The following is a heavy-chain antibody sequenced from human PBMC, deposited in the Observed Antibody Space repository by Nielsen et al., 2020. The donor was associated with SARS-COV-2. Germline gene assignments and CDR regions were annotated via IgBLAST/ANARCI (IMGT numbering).Heavy chain of an antibody. J-gene: IGHJ6*03. V-gene: IGHV4-39*07. CDR2: IYYSGST. CDR3: ARHFQYSYYYYYYMDA. D-gene: IGHD2/OR15-2a*01. Sequence: SETLSLTCTVSGGSISSSSYYWGWIRQPPGKGLEWIGSIYYSGSTYYNPSLKSRVTISVDTSKNQFSLKLSSVTAADTAVYYCARHFQYSYYYYYYMDAWGKGTTVTVSS. CDR1: GGSISSSSYY.